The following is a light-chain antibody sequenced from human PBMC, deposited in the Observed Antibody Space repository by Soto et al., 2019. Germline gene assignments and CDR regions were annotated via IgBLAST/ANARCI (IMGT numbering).Light chain of an antibody. CDR3: QQYNNWPPRGT. Sequence: EIVMTQSPATLSVSPGERATLSCRASQSVSSNLAWYQQKPGQAPRLLIYGASTRATGIPARFSGSGSGTELPLPLSSLQSEDFAVYYCQQYNNWPPRGTFGQGTRVEIK. CDR2: GAS. J-gene: IGKJ1*01. CDR1: QSVSSN. V-gene: IGKV3-15*01.